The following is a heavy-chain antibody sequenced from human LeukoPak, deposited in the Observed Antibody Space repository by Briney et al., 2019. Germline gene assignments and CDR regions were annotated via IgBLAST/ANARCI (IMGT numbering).Heavy chain of an antibody. D-gene: IGHD1-7*01. J-gene: IGHJ6*03. Sequence: GGSLRLSCAASGFPFSSYSMNWVRQAPGKALEWVSSISSSSSYIYYADSVKGRFTISRDNAKNSLYLQMNSLRAEDTAVYYCARDLSGTTFFDYYYYYMDVWGKGTTVTVSS. CDR1: GFPFSSYS. CDR3: ARDLSGTTFFDYYYYYMDV. CDR2: ISSSSSYI. V-gene: IGHV3-21*01.